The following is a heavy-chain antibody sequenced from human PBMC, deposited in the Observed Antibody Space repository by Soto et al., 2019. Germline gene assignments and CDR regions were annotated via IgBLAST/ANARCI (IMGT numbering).Heavy chain of an antibody. CDR2: IGTAGDT. CDR1: GFPFSSYD. Sequence: PGGSLRLACAASGFPFSSYDGHCVRQAPGKGLEWVSAIGTAGDTYYPGSVKGRFTISRENAKNSLYLQVNSLRAGDTAVYYCMPSPPYYDILTAYVGGGFGYYFDYWGQGTLVTVSS. D-gene: IGHD3-9*01. J-gene: IGHJ4*02. V-gene: IGHV3-13*04. CDR3: MPSPPYYDILTAYVGGGFGYYFDY.